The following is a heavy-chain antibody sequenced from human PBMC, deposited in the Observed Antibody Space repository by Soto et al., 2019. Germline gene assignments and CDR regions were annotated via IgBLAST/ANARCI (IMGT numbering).Heavy chain of an antibody. Sequence: AASVKVSCKASGGTFSSYAISWVRQAPGQGLEWMGGIIPIFGTANYAQKFQGRVTITADESTSTAYMELSSLRSEDTAVYYCARDMGLRYIDWLSNYFDYWGQGTLVTVSS. CDR2: IIPIFGTA. CDR3: ARDMGLRYIDWLSNYFDY. CDR1: GGTFSSYA. V-gene: IGHV1-69*13. D-gene: IGHD3-9*01. J-gene: IGHJ4*02.